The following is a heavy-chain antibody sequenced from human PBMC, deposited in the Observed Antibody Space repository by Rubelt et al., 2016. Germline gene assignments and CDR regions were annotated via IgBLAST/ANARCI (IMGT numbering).Heavy chain of an antibody. CDR1: GFTFSSYS. V-gene: IGHV3-21*01. J-gene: IGHJ5*02. CDR3: AREGNSSPPDWFDP. CDR2: ISSSTSYI. D-gene: IGHD6-13*01. Sequence: SRGGLVQPGGSLRLSCAASGFTFSSYSMNWVRQAPGKGLEWVSSISSSTSYIYYADSVKGRFTISRDNAKNSLYLQMNSLRAEDTAVYYCAREGNSSPPDWFDPWGQGTLVTVSS.